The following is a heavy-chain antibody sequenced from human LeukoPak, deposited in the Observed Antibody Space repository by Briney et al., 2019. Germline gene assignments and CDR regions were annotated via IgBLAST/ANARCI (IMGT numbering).Heavy chain of an antibody. CDR3: ARASWGSYHARFDAFDI. CDR2: ISADNGNT. D-gene: IGHD3-16*02. CDR1: GYMFSTYG. V-gene: IGHV1-18*01. J-gene: IGHJ3*02. Sequence: GASVKVSCRTSGYMFSTYGISWVRQAPGQGLEWMGWISADNGNTKYAQRFQDRVTMTTDTSTSTAYMELSSLRSEDTAVYYCARASWGSYHARFDAFDIWGQGTMVTVSS.